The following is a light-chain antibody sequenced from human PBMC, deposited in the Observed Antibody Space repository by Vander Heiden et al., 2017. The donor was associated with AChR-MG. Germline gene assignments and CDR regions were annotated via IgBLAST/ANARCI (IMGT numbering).Light chain of an antibody. Sequence: QTVVTQEPSFSVSPGGTVTLTCGLSSGSVSVNHYPSWNQQTPGQPPRTLIYSTDIRSSGVPDRFSGSILGKKAALTIAGAQADDDSDYYCVLYMGSGIFVFGTGTKVSVL. J-gene: IGLJ1*01. V-gene: IGLV8-61*01. CDR1: SGSVSVNHY. CDR2: STD. CDR3: VLYMGSGIFV.